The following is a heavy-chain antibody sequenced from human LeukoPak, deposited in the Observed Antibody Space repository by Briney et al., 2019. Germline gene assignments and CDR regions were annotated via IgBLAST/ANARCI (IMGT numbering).Heavy chain of an antibody. Sequence: SETLSLTCTVSGGSISSYYWSWIRQPAGKGLEWIGCIYTSGSTNYNPSLKSRVTMSVDTSKNQFSLKLSSVTAADTAVYYCARDPGYYGSGSRGAFDYWGQGTLVTVSS. D-gene: IGHD3-10*01. V-gene: IGHV4-4*07. CDR2: IYTSGST. CDR1: GGSISSYY. CDR3: ARDPGYYGSGSRGAFDY. J-gene: IGHJ4*02.